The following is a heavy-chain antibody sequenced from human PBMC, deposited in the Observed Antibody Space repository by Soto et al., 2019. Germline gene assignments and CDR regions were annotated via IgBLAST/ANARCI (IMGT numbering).Heavy chain of an antibody. CDR2: ISGYNGNT. V-gene: IGHV1-18*01. CDR3: ARERGGSSWSSVEYLQY. J-gene: IGHJ1*01. D-gene: IGHD6-13*01. CDR1: GYTFSSYG. Sequence: ASVKVSCKASGYTFSSYGISWVRQAPGQGLEWMGWISGYNGNTNYAQKFQGRVIMTTDTSTSTVYMELRSLRSDDTAVYYCARERGGSSWSSVEYLQYWGQGTLVTVSS.